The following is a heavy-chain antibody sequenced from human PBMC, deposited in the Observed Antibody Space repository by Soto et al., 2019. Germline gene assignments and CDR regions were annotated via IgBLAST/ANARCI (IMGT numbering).Heavy chain of an antibody. Sequence: LRLSCAASGFSFRNYAMTRVRQAPEKGLEWVSGLSGSGTMRYYADSVRGRFIISRDNAKNTLFLQMDNLRVEDSAVYYCAKEAEENENVPIPGDNWGQGTPVTVSS. CDR1: GFSFRNYA. D-gene: IGHD1-1*01. J-gene: IGHJ4*02. V-gene: IGHV3-23*01. CDR3: AKEAEENENVPIPGDN. CDR2: LSGSGTMR.